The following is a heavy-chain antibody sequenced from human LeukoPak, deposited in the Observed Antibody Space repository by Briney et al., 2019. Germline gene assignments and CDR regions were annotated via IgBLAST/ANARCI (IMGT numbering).Heavy chain of an antibody. J-gene: IGHJ4*02. CDR2: INSDGNST. Sequence: PGGSLRLSCAASGFTFSSYWMHWVRQAPGKGLVWVSRINSDGNSTSYADSVKGRFTISRDNAKNTLYLQMNSLRAEDTAVYYCARVGGYSYGYVDYWGQGTLVTVSS. CDR3: ARVGGYSYGYVDY. D-gene: IGHD5-18*01. CDR1: GFTFSSYW. V-gene: IGHV3-74*01.